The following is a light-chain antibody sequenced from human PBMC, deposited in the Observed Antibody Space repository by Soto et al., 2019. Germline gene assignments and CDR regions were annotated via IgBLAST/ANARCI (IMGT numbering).Light chain of an antibody. CDR2: FNN. V-gene: IGLV1-44*01. CDR3: AAWDDRLNGPV. Sequence: QSVLTQPPSASGTPGQGVTISCSGSSSDIGSNTVNWYQQLPGTAPKLLIYFNNQRPSGVPDRFSGSKSGTSASLAISGLQSEDEAQYYCAAWDDRLNGPVFGGGTKLTVL. J-gene: IGLJ3*02. CDR1: SSDIGSNT.